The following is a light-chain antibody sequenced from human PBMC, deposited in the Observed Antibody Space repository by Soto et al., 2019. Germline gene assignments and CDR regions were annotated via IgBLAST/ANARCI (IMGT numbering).Light chain of an antibody. Sequence: QSVLTQPPSASGTPGQRVTISCSGSSSNIGSNYVYWYQQLPGTAPKLLIYRNNQRPSGVPDRFSGSKSGTSASLAISGLRSEDESEYYCAAWDDSLSGHVVFGVGTKLTVL. V-gene: IGLV1-47*01. J-gene: IGLJ2*01. CDR3: AAWDDSLSGHVV. CDR1: SSNIGSNY. CDR2: RNN.